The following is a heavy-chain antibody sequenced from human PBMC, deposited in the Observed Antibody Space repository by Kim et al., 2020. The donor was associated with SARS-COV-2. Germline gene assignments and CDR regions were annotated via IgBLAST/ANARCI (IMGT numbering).Heavy chain of an antibody. J-gene: IGHJ4*02. CDR3: ARTTYVWGSYRYDY. V-gene: IGHV3-21*01. D-gene: IGHD3-16*02. Sequence: ADQGKGRITISRDNAKNSLYLQLNRLRVEDTAGYYCARTTYVWGSYRYDYWGQGTLVTVSS.